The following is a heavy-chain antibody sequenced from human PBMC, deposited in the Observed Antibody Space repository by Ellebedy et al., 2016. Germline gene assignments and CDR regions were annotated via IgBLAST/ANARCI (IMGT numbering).Heavy chain of an antibody. J-gene: IGHJ4*02. V-gene: IGHV4-4*02. CDR2: INHSGST. CDR3: ARGETAMVTKLDY. CDR1: GGSISSSNW. Sequence: SETLSLTCAVSGGSISSSNWWSWVRQPPGKGLEWIGEINHSGSTNYNPSLKSRVTISVDTSKNQFSLKLSSVTAADTAVYYCARGETAMVTKLDYWGQGTLVTVSS. D-gene: IGHD5-18*01.